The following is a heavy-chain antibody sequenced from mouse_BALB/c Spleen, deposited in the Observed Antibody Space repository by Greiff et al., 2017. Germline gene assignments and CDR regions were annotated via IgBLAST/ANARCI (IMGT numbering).Heavy chain of an antibody. V-gene: IGHV8-12*01. CDR1: GFSLSTSGMG. D-gene: IGHD3-2*01. J-gene: IGHJ3*01. CDR3: ARRETARATGFAY. Sequence: QVTLKESGPGILQPSQTLSLTCSFSGFSLSTSGMGVSWIRQPSGKGLEWLAHIYWDDDKRYNPSLKSRLTISKDTSSNQVFLKITSVDTADTATYYCARRETARATGFAYWGQGTLVTVSA. CDR2: IYWDDDK.